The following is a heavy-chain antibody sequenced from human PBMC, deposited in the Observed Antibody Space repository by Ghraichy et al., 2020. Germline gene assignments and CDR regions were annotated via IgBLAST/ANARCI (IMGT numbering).Heavy chain of an antibody. V-gene: IGHV4-31*03. Sequence: SETLSLTCTVSGGSISSGGYYWSWIRQHPGKGLEWIGYIYYSGSTYYNPSLKSRVTISVDTSKNQFSLKLSSVTAADTAVYYCARAEGGGDSSLPFFDYWGQGTLVTVSS. D-gene: IGHD6-13*01. J-gene: IGHJ4*02. CDR1: GGSISSGGYY. CDR2: IYYSGST. CDR3: ARAEGGGDSSLPFFDY.